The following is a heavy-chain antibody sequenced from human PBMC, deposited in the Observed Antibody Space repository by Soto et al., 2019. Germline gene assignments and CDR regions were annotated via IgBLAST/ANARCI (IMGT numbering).Heavy chain of an antibody. V-gene: IGHV1-18*04. CDR1: GYTSTGYY. D-gene: IGHD3-3*01. CDR3: ARTDYDFWSGQQDNNWFDP. CDR2: ISAYNGNT. J-gene: IGHJ5*02. Sequence: RASVKVSCKASGYTSTGYYMHWVRQAPGQGLEWMGWISAYNGNTNYAQKLQGRVTMTTDTSTSTAYMELRSLRSDDTAVYYCARTDYDFWSGQQDNNWFDPWGQGTLVTVSS.